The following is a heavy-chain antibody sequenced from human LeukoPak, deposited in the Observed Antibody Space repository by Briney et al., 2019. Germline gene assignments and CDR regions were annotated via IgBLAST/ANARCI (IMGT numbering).Heavy chain of an antibody. V-gene: IGHV1-69*05. D-gene: IGHD3-22*01. CDR1: GGTFSSYA. Sequence: ASVKVSCKASGGTFSSYAISWVRQAPGQGLEWMGGIIPIFGTANYAQKFQGRVTITTDESTSTAYMELSSLRSEDTAVYYCARGIPENYYDSSGYYLHYWGQGTLVTVSS. CDR3: ARGIPENYYDSSGYYLHY. CDR2: IIPIFGTA. J-gene: IGHJ4*02.